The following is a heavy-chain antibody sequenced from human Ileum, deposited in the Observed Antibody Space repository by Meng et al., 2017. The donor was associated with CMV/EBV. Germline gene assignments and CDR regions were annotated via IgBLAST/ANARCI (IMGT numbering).Heavy chain of an antibody. J-gene: IGHJ5*02. CDR1: GGSFSGYY. CDR2: INHSGST. V-gene: IGHV4-34*01. D-gene: IGHD6-19*01. Sequence: AVYGGSFSGYYWSWIRQPPGKGLEWIGEINHSGSTNYNPSLKSRVTISVDTSKNQFSLKLSSVTAADTAVYYCARATSGWYTNWFDPWGQGTLVTVSS. CDR3: ARATSGWYTNWFDP.